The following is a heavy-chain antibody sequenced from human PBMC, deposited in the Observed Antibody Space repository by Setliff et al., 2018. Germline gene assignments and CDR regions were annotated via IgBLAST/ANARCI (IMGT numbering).Heavy chain of an antibody. CDR1: GGSISSSTDY. D-gene: IGHD4-17*01. Sequence: PSETLSLTCSVSGGSISSSTDYWGWSRQPPGKGLEWIGNIHYSGSTYYNPSLKSRLTIXXXTAXRXXXXXXXXXXXXXXXXXXXARXDTXDSGEHWHLGLWGRGTRVTSPQ. CDR3: ARXDTXDSGEHWHLGL. CDR2: IHYSGST. V-gene: IGHV4-39*01. J-gene: IGHJ2*01.